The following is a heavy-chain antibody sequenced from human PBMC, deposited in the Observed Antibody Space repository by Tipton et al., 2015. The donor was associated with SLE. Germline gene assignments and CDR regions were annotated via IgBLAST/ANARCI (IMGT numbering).Heavy chain of an antibody. CDR3: AKVTGVFDY. CDR1: GFTFSSYS. D-gene: IGHD1-14*01. V-gene: IGHV3-48*01. CDR2: ISSSGHII. J-gene: IGHJ4*02. Sequence: SLRLSCAASGFTFSSYSINWVRQAPGKGLEWVSYISSSGHIIYYADSVKGRFTISRDNSKNTLYLQMNSQRAEDTAVYYCAKVTGVFDYWGQGTLVTVSS.